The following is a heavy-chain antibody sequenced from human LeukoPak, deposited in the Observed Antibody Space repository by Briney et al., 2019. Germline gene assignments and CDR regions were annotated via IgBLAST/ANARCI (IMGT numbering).Heavy chain of an antibody. V-gene: IGHV4-31*03. J-gene: IGHJ5*02. CDR1: GGSISSGGYY. D-gene: IGHD6-6*01. CDR2: TYNSGSA. CDR3: ARGLKGIAARRRWFDP. Sequence: SQTLSLTCTVSGGSISSGGYYWSWIRQHPGKGLEWIGYTYNSGSADFNPSLKSRGTISVDTSKNQFSLKLSSVTAADTAVYYCARGLKGIAARRRWFDPWGQGTLVTVSS.